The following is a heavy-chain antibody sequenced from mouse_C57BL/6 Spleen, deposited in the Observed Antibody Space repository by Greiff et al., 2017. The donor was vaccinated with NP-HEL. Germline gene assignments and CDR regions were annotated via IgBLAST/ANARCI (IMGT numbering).Heavy chain of an antibody. V-gene: IGHV1-62-2*01. CDR1: GYTFTEYT. J-gene: IGHJ1*03. CDR2: FYPGSGSI. CDR3: ARHEERRGFTPYFDV. Sequence: VQVVESGAELVKPGASVKLSCKASGYTFTEYTIHWVKQRSGQGLEWIGWFYPGSGSIKYNEKFKDKATLTADKSSSTVYMELSRLTSEDSAVYFCARHEERRGFTPYFDVWGTGTTVTVSS.